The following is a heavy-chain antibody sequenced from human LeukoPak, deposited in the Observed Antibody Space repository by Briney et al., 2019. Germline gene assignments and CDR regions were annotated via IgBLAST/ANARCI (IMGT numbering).Heavy chain of an antibody. V-gene: IGHV1-2*02. CDR1: GYTFTDYY. CDR2: INPNSGGT. D-gene: IGHD1-26*01. CDR3: AREGPIVGATHLVDY. Sequence: SVKVSCKASGYTFTDYYMHWVRQAPGQGLEWMGWINPNSGGTNYAQKFQGRVTMTRDTSISTAYMELSRLRSDDTAVYYCAREGPIVGATHLVDYWGQGTLVTVSS. J-gene: IGHJ4*02.